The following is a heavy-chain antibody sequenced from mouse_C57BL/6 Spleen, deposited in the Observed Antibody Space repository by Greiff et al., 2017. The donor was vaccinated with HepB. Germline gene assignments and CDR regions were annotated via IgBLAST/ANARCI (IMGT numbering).Heavy chain of an antibody. CDR2: IYPGDGDT. CDR3: AREITTVVGYFDV. J-gene: IGHJ1*03. V-gene: IGHV1-80*01. Sequence: VQLQQSGAELVKPGASVKISCKASGYAFSSYWMNWVKQRPGKGLEWIGQIYPGDGDTNYNGKFKGKATLTADKSSSTAYMQLSSLTSEDSAVYFCAREITTVVGYFDVWGTGTTVTFSS. D-gene: IGHD1-1*01. CDR1: GYAFSSYW.